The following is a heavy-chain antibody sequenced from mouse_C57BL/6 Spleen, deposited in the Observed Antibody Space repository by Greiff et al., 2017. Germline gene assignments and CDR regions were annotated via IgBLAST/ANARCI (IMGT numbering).Heavy chain of an antibody. D-gene: IGHD2-4*01. Sequence: VKLQQPGAELVMPGASVKLSCKASGYTFTSYWMHWVKQRPGQGLEWIGEIDPSDSYTTYNQKFKGKSTLTVDKSSSTAYMQLSSLTSEDSAVYYCARSLYDYGNYWGQGTTLTVSS. CDR2: IDPSDSYT. J-gene: IGHJ2*01. CDR3: ARSLYDYGNY. CDR1: GYTFTSYW. V-gene: IGHV1-69*01.